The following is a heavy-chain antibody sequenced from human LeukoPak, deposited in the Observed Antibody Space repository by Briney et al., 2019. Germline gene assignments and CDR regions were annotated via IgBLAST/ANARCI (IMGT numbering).Heavy chain of an antibody. V-gene: IGHV4-59*01. CDR1: GGSISSYY. CDR2: IYYSGST. CDR3: ARSARSYGAHLGY. J-gene: IGHJ4*02. D-gene: IGHD3-16*01. Sequence: KPSETLSLTCTVSGGSISSYYWSWIRQPPGKGLEWIGYIYYSGSTNYNPSLKSRVTISVDTSKNQFSLKLSSVTAADTAVYYCARSARSYGAHLGYWGQGTLVTVSS.